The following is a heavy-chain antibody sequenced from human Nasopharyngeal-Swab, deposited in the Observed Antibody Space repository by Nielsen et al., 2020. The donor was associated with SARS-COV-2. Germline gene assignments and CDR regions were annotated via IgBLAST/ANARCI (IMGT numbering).Heavy chain of an antibody. CDR2: MNPNSGNT. V-gene: IGHV1-8*02. Sequence: ASVKVSCKASGGTFSSYAINWVRQATGQGLEWMGWMNPNSGNTGYAQKFQGRVTMTRNTSISTAYMELGCLRSEDTAVYYCARAVVLGKFDYWGQGTLVTVSS. CDR1: GGTFSSYA. J-gene: IGHJ4*02. D-gene: IGHD4-23*01. CDR3: ARAVVLGKFDY.